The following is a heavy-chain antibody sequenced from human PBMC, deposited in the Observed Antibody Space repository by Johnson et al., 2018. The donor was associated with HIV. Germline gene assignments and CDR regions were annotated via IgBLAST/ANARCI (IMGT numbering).Heavy chain of an antibody. CDR3: AKEKREVAPPWWAFDI. Sequence: VQLVESGGGLVQPGGSLRLSCAASGFSFDSHAINWVRQAPGKGLQWVSAISYSGSNEYYADSVKGRFTISRDNSKNTLYLQMNSLRAEDTALSYCAKEKREVAPPWWAFDIWGQGTMVTVSS. CDR1: GFSFDSHA. J-gene: IGHJ3*02. V-gene: IGHV3-23*04. CDR2: ISYSGSNE. D-gene: IGHD2-8*02.